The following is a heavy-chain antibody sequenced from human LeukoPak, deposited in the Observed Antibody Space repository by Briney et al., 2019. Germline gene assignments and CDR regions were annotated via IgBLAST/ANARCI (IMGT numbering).Heavy chain of an antibody. CDR3: AELWWYCVGDCGFDH. CDR1: GFTFSSYA. Sequence: GSLRLSCAASGFTFSSYAMSWVRQAPGKVLEWVSAISGSGGSTYYADSVKGRFTISRDNSKNTLYLQMNSLRAEDTAVYYCAELWWYCVGDCGFDHWGQGTLVTVSS. J-gene: IGHJ4*02. CDR2: ISGSGGST. D-gene: IGHD2-21*02. V-gene: IGHV3-23*01.